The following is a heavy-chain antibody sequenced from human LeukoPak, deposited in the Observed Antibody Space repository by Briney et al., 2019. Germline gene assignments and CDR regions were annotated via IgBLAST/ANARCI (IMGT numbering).Heavy chain of an antibody. CDR3: WGSYRYTRGLDY. CDR2: IRYDGSNK. V-gene: IGHV3-30*02. D-gene: IGHD3-16*02. CDR1: GFTFSDNY. Sequence: GGSLRLSCAASGFTFSDNYMTWVRQAPGKGLEWVAFIRYDGSNKYYADSVKGRFTISRDNSKNTLYLQMNSLRAEDTAVYYVWGSYRYTRGLDYWGQGTLVTVSS. J-gene: IGHJ4*02.